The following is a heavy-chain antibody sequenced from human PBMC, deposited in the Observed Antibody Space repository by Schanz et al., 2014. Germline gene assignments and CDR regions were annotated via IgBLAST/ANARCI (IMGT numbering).Heavy chain of an antibody. Sequence: QAQLMQSGPELKRPGASVKVSCKASGYTFTSYDINWVRQAPGQGLEWLGWMNPNSGNPGFAQKFQGRVTMTRDTSTSTVYMELSSLRSEDTAVYYCARDGVDAAAGGNYWGQGTLVIVSS. D-gene: IGHD6-13*01. J-gene: IGHJ4*02. V-gene: IGHV1-8*01. CDR2: MNPNSGNP. CDR3: ARDGVDAAAGGNY. CDR1: GYTFTSYD.